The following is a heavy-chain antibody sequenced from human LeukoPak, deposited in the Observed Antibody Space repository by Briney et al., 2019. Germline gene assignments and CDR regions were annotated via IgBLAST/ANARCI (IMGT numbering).Heavy chain of an antibody. V-gene: IGHV3-23*01. J-gene: IGHJ4*02. Sequence: PGGSLRLSCAASGFTFSSYAMSWVRQAPGKGLEWVSAISGSGGSTYYADSVKGRFTISRDNSKNTLYLQMNSLRAEDTAVYYCAKLIDYDILTGYLAMDYWGRGTLVTVSS. CDR1: GFTFSSYA. CDR3: AKLIDYDILTGYLAMDY. D-gene: IGHD3-9*01. CDR2: ISGSGGST.